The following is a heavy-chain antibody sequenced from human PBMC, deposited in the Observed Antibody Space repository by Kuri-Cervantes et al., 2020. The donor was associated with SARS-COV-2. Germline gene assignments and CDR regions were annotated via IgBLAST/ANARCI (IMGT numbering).Heavy chain of an antibody. Sequence: GESLKSPCAASGFTFSSYSMNWVRQAPGKGLEWVSSISSSSSYIYYADSVKGRFTISRDNAKNSLYLQMNSLRAEDTAVYYCARGGSSGWYYFDYWGQGTLVTVSS. D-gene: IGHD6-19*01. CDR1: GFTFSSYS. J-gene: IGHJ4*02. CDR3: ARGGSSGWYYFDY. CDR2: ISSSSSYI. V-gene: IGHV3-21*01.